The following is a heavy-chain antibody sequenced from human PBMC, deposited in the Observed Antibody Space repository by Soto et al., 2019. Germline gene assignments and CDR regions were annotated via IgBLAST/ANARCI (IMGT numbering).Heavy chain of an antibody. CDR1: GYSFTSYW. V-gene: IGHV5-10-1*01. Sequence: PGGSLKISCKGSGYSFTSYWVSRVRQMPGKGLDWMGRIDPSDSYTNYSPSFQGHVTISADKSISTAYLQWSSLKASDTAMYYCARHVILASAGSGYYYGMDVWGQGTTVTVSS. D-gene: IGHD3-10*01. CDR3: ARHVILASAGSGYYYGMDV. CDR2: IDPSDSYT. J-gene: IGHJ6*02.